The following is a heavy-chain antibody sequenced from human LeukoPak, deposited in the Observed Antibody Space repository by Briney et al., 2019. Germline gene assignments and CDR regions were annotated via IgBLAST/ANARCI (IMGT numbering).Heavy chain of an antibody. D-gene: IGHD3-22*01. V-gene: IGHV4-59*01. Sequence: SETLSLTCTVSGGSISSYYWSWIRQPPGKGLEWIGYIYYSGSTNYNPSLKSRVTISVDTSKNQFSLKLSSVTAADTAVYYCARDGDSSGYLGYWGQGTLVTVSS. CDR3: ARDGDSSGYLGY. CDR1: GGSISSYY. CDR2: IYYSGST. J-gene: IGHJ4*02.